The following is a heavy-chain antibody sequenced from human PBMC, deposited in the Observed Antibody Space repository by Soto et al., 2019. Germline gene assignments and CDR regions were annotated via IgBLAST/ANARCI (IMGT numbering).Heavy chain of an antibody. CDR1: GGSISSGGYS. D-gene: IGHD4-17*01. Sequence: PSETLSLTCGVSGGSISSGGYSWSWIRQPPGKGLEWIGYISHSGSAYYNPSLKSRLTISVDRSNIQFSLKLSSVTAADTAVYYCARAVTTAYYYYGMDVWGQGTTVTVSS. CDR2: ISHSGSA. V-gene: IGHV4-30-2*01. J-gene: IGHJ6*02. CDR3: ARAVTTAYYYYGMDV.